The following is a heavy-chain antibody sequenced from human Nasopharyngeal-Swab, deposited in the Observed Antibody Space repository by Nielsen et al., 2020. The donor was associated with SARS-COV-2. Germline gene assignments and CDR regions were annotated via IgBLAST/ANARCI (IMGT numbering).Heavy chain of an antibody. D-gene: IGHD6-13*01. CDR3: ARLVEAATFFDT. CDR1: GSTFNFYY. J-gene: IGHJ3*02. V-gene: IGHV1-46*02. Sequence: ASVKVSCKPSGSTFNFYYMHWVRQAPGQGLEWVGMINPRDGSTSYADNLQGRVTMTSDTSTGTVYMELSSLKSGDTAVYYCARLVEAATFFDTWGQGTMVTVSS. CDR2: INPRDGST.